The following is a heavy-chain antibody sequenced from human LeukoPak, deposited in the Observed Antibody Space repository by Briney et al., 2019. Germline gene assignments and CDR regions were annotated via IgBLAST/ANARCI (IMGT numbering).Heavy chain of an antibody. V-gene: IGHV1-69*13. CDR3: ARDSASDDSSGYFDY. Sequence: SVKVSCKASGYTFTSYDINWVRQAPGQGLEWMGGIIPIFGTANYARKFQGRVTITADESTSTAYMELSSLRSEDTAVYYCARDSASDDSSGYFDYWGQGTLVTVSS. CDR2: IIPIFGTA. J-gene: IGHJ4*02. CDR1: GYTFTSYD. D-gene: IGHD3-22*01.